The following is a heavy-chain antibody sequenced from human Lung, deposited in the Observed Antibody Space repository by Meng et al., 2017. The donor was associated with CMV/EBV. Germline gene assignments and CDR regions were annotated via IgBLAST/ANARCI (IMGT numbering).Heavy chain of an antibody. V-gene: IGHV1-69*04. CDR2: IIPVRGIT. CDR1: SSYS. Sequence: SSYSVSWVRQAPGQGLEWMGRIIPVRGITNYAQKFQGRVTITADRSTSTFYMELSSLRSEDTAMYYCAREQYCSNTNCFNWFDSWAQGTLVTVPQ. D-gene: IGHD2-2*01. J-gene: IGHJ5*01. CDR3: AREQYCSNTNCFNWFDS.